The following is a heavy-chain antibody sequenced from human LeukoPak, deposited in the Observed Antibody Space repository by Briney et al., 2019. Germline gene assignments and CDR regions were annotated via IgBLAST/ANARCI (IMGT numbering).Heavy chain of an antibody. Sequence: GESLKISCKGSGYTFTNYWIGWVRQMPGKGLEWMGIIYPGDSETRYSPSFQGQVTISADKSIGTAYLQWNSLKASDTAMYYCAREGYCGGGSCLDYWGQGTLVTVSS. CDR1: GYTFTNYW. CDR3: AREGYCGGGSCLDY. CDR2: IYPGDSET. J-gene: IGHJ4*02. D-gene: IGHD2-15*01. V-gene: IGHV5-51*01.